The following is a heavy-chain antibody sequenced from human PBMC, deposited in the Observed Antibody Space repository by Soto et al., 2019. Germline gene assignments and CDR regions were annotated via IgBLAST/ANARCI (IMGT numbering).Heavy chain of an antibody. CDR1: GGTFSSYA. V-gene: IGHV1-69*13. CDR3: ARGLAYCGGDCYSNI. D-gene: IGHD2-21*02. Sequence: SVKVSCKASGGTFSSYAISWVRQAPGQGLEWMGGIIPIFGTANYAQKCQGRVTITADESTSTAYMELSSLRSEDTAVYYCARGLAYCGGDCYSNIWGQGTMVTVSS. CDR2: IIPIFGTA. J-gene: IGHJ3*02.